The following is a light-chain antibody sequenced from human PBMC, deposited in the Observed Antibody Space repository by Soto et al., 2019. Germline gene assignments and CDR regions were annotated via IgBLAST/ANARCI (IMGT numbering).Light chain of an antibody. J-gene: IGKJ1*01. CDR3: QVYGSSPKT. V-gene: IGKV3-20*01. CDR1: QPVNSGY. Sequence: IVLTQSPGTLSLSPGEGATLSCRASQPVNSGYLAWYQQKPGQAPRLLMYGASTRDTGIPDRFSGSGAGTDFTLTISRLEPGDFAVYYCQVYGSSPKTFGQGTKVEFK. CDR2: GAS.